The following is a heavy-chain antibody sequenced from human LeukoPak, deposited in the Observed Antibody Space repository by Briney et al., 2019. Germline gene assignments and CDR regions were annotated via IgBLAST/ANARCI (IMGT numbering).Heavy chain of an antibody. D-gene: IGHD1-1*01. CDR1: GFTFSSYA. Sequence: PGRSLRLSCAASGFTFSSYAMHWVRQAPGKGLEWVAVISYDGSNKYYADSVKGRFTISRDNAKNSLYLQMNSLRAEDTAVYYCAREDDERYAFDIWGQGTMVTVSS. J-gene: IGHJ3*02. CDR3: AREDDERYAFDI. CDR2: ISYDGSNK. V-gene: IGHV3-30-3*01.